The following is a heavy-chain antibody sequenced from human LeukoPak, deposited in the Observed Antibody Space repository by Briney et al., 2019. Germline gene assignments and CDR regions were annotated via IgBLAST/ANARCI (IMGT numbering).Heavy chain of an antibody. D-gene: IGHD3-3*01. CDR3: ARGTYYDFWSGYYPQDDAFDI. Sequence: ASVKVSCKASGYTFTSYGISWVRQAPGQGLEWMGWISAYNGNTNYAQKLQGRVTMTTDTSTSTAYMELRSLRSDDTAVYYCARGTYYDFWSGYYPQDDAFDIWGQGTMVTVSS. CDR1: GYTFTSYG. CDR2: ISAYNGNT. J-gene: IGHJ3*02. V-gene: IGHV1-18*01.